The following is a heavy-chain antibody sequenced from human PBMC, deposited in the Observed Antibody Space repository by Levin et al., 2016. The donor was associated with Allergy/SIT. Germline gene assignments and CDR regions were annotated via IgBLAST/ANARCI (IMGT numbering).Heavy chain of an antibody. Sequence: WIRQPPGKGLEWIGYIYYSGSTNYNPSLKSRVTISVDTSKNQFSLKLSSVTAADTAVYYCARGMATLGIDYWGQGTLVTVSS. J-gene: IGHJ4*02. D-gene: IGHD2-8*01. CDR2: IYYSGST. V-gene: IGHV4-59*01. CDR3: ARGMATLGIDY.